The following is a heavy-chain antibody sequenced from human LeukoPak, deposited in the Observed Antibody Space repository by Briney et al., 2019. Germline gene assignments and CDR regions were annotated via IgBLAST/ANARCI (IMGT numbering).Heavy chain of an antibody. J-gene: IGHJ6*02. Sequence: PGGSLRLSCAASGLTFSRHHMTWVRKAPGKGLEGVSSISATSTFIEDADSVKGRFTISRDNAKNSVYLQMDSLKDEDTAVYYCATIPTGGLVRAGVIDVWGQGTTVTVSS. CDR3: ATIPTGGLVRAGVIDV. CDR1: GLTFSRHH. V-gene: IGHV3-21*01. D-gene: IGHD2-21*01. CDR2: ISATSTFI.